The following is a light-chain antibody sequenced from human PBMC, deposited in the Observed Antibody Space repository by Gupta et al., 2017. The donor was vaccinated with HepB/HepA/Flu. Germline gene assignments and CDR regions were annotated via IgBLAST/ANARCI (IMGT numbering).Light chain of an antibody. CDR2: DAS. CDR3: QQTNSWPLIT. CDR1: QSVSSS. V-gene: IGKV3-11*01. J-gene: IGKJ5*01. Sequence: EIVLTQSPATLSLSPGERATLSCRASQSVSSSLAWYQQKPGQAPRLLIYDASDRATGIPARFSGSGSGTDFTLTISSREPEDFALYYCQQTNSWPLITFGQGTRLEIE.